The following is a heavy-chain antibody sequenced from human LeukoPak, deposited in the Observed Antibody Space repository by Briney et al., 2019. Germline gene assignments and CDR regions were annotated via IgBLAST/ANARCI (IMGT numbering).Heavy chain of an antibody. J-gene: IGHJ4*02. CDR3: ARTYGSGSLDY. CDR1: GFTFSSCE. CDR2: ISSSGSTI. D-gene: IGHD2-15*01. V-gene: IGHV3-48*03. Sequence: GGSLRLSCAASGFTFSSCEMHWVRQAPGKGLEWVSYISSSGSTIYYADSVKGRFTISRDNAKNSLYLQMNSLRAEDTAVYYCARTYGSGSLDYGGQGTLVTVSS.